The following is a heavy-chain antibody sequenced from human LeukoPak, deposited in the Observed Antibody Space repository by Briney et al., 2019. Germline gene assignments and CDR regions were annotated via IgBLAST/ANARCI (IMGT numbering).Heavy chain of an antibody. CDR1: GYTFTGYY. CDR3: ARGYDFRNWFDP. V-gene: IGHV1-2*02. J-gene: IGHJ5*02. CDR2: INPNSGGT. Sequence: ASVKVSCTASGYTFTGYYMHWVRQAPGQGLEWMGWINPNSGGTNYAQKFQGRVTMTRDTSISTAYMELSRLRSDDTAVYYCARGYDFRNWFDPWGQGTLVTVSS. D-gene: IGHD5-12*01.